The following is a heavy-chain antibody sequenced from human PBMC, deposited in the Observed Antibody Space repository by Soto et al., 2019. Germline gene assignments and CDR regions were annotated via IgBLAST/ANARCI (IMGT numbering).Heavy chain of an antibody. Sequence: GGSLRLSCAASGFTFSSYWMSWVRQAPGEGLEWVANIKQDGSEKYYVDSVKGRFTISRDNAKNSLYLQMNSLRAEDTAVYYCAREGLGYCSGGSCYGYYYGMDVWGQGTTVTVSS. D-gene: IGHD2-15*01. V-gene: IGHV3-7*01. J-gene: IGHJ6*02. CDR3: AREGLGYCSGGSCYGYYYGMDV. CDR2: IKQDGSEK. CDR1: GFTFSSYW.